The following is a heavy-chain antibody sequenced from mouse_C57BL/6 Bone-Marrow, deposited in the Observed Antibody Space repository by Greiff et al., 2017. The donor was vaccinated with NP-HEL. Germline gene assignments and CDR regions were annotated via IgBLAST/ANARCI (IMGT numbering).Heavy chain of an antibody. J-gene: IGHJ1*03. CDR3: ARSRYYGLYWYFDV. CDR2: IYPGNGDT. CDR1: GYTFTSYN. Sequence: LQQSGAELVRPGASVKMSCKASGYTFTSYNMHWVKQTPRQGLDWIGAIYPGNGDTSYNPKFKGKATLTVDKSSSTAYMQLSSLTSEDSAVYFCARSRYYGLYWYFDVRGTGTTVTVSS. D-gene: IGHD1-1*01. V-gene: IGHV1-12*01.